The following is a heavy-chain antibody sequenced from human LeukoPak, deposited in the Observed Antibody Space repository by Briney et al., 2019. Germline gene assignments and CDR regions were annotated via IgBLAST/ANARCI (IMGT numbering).Heavy chain of an antibody. CDR2: IHSDDDT. D-gene: IGHD4-17*01. V-gene: IGHV2-5*02. J-gene: IGHJ4*02. Sequence: SGPTLVKPTQTLTVTCTFSAFSLRTTALGAGWIRQPPGQPLAWLPLIHSDDDTRYSPSLKSRLTITTATSKTQIVLTMTNMDPVDTATYYCAHRHGYGQVRYWGQGTLVTVSS. CDR1: AFSLRTTALG. CDR3: AHRHGYGQVRY.